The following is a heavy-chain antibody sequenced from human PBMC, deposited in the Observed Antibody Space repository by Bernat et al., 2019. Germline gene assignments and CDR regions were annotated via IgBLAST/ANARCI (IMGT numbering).Heavy chain of an antibody. J-gene: IGHJ4*02. CDR3: ARGGYWGRYAANDY. V-gene: IGHV3-30*03. D-gene: IGHD2-8*02. CDR1: GFTLSNYG. Sequence: QVQLVESGGGVVQPGRSLRLSCAASGFTLSNYGMHWVRQAPGKGLEWVAVISYDGSTKCYADSVKGRFTISRDNSKNTLYLQMNSLRAEDTAVYYCARGGYWGRYAANDYWGQGTLVAVYS. CDR2: ISYDGSTK.